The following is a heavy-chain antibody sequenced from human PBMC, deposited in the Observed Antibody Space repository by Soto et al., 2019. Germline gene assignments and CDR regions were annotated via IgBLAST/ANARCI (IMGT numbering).Heavy chain of an antibody. D-gene: IGHD6-19*01. CDR1: GFTFSSYA. Sequence: LRLSCAASGFTFSSYAMHWVRQAPGKGLEWVAVISYDGSNKYYADSVKGRFTISRDNSKNTLYLQMGSLRAEDMAVYYCARNLYSSYGMDVWGQGTTVTVSS. V-gene: IGHV3-30*14. CDR3: ARNLYSSYGMDV. J-gene: IGHJ6*02. CDR2: ISYDGSNK.